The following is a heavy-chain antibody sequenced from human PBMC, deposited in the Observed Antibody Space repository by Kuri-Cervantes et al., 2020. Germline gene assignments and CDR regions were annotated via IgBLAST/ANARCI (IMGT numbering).Heavy chain of an antibody. CDR1: GGSISSYY. J-gene: IGHJ3*02. Sequence: ESLKISCTVSGGSISSYYWSWIRQPPGKGLEWIGYIYYSGSTNYNPSLKSRVTISVDTSKNQFSLKLSSVTAADTAVYYCARAPRRQDAFDIWGQGTMVTVSS. CDR2: IYYSGST. D-gene: IGHD1-14*01. CDR3: ARAPRRQDAFDI. V-gene: IGHV4-59*01.